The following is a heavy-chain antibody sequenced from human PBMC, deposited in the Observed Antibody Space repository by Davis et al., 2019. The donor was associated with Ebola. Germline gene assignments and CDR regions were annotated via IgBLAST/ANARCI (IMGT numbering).Heavy chain of an antibody. CDR2: ISSSSSYI. CDR3: ARGGLDIVVVPAAMLGYYYYGMDV. J-gene: IGHJ6*04. V-gene: IGHV3-21*01. D-gene: IGHD2-2*03. Sequence: GGSLRLSCAASGFTFSSYWMHWVRQAPGKGLEWVSSISSSSSYIYYADSVKGRFTISRDNAKNSLYLQMNSLRAEDTAVYYCARGGLDIVVVPAAMLGYYYYGMDVWGKGTTVTVSS. CDR1: GFTFSSYW.